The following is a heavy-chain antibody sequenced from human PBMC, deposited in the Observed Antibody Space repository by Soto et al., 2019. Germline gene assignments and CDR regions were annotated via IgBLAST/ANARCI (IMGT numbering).Heavy chain of an antibody. CDR2: IFSGGSE. CDR3: VKEFSGAFYY. Sequence: GGSLRLSCAVSGVTVNSNFMSWVRQAPGKGLEWVSVIFSGGSEDYADSVKGRFIMSRDISKNTLYLQMNSMRAEATAVYFCVKEFSGAFYYWGQGTLVTVSS. V-gene: IGHV3-53*01. D-gene: IGHD1-26*01. CDR1: GVTVNSNF. J-gene: IGHJ4*02.